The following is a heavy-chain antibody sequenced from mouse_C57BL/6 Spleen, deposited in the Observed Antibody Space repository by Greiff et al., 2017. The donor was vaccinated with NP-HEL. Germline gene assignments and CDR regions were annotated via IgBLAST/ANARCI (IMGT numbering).Heavy chain of an antibody. Sequence: QVQLQQSGPELVKPGASVKISCKASGYSFTSYYIHWVKQRPGQGLEWIGWIYPGSGNTKYNEKFKGKATLTADTSSSTAYMQLSSLTSEDSAVYYCARDGNYVDYYAMDYWGQGTSVTVSS. CDR1: GYSFTSYY. CDR2: IYPGSGNT. CDR3: ARDGNYVDYYAMDY. V-gene: IGHV1-66*01. J-gene: IGHJ4*01. D-gene: IGHD2-1*01.